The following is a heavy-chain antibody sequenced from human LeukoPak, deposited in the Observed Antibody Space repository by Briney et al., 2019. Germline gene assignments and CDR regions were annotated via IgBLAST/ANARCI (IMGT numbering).Heavy chain of an antibody. V-gene: IGHV3-30*18. D-gene: IGHD6-13*01. J-gene: IGHJ4*02. CDR2: ISYDGSNK. Sequence: PGGSLRLSCAAFGFTFSSYGMHWVRLAPGKGLEWGAAISYDGSNKYYADSVKGRFTISRDNSKNTLYLQMNSLRAEDTAVYYCANGIAAGSPTRRWYSGQGTLVTVSS. CDR1: GFTFSSYG. CDR3: ANGIAAGSPTRRWY.